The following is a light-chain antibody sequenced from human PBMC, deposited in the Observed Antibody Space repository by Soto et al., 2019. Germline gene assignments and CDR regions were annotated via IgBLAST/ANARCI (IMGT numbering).Light chain of an antibody. J-gene: IGKJ4*01. CDR2: GAS. CDR1: QSVSSNY. CDR3: QQYGSSPPKLT. Sequence: ESVLTQSPGTLSLSPGERATLSCRASQSVSSNYLAWYQQKPGQAPRLLIYGASSRATGIPDRFSGSGSGTDFTLTISRLEPEDFAVYYCQQYGSSPPKLTFGGGTKVDIK. V-gene: IGKV3-20*01.